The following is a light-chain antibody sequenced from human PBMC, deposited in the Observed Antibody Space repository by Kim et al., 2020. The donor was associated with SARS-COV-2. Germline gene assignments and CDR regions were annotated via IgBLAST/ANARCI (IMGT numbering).Light chain of an antibody. V-gene: IGKV3-11*01. Sequence: LSLSPGERATLSCRASQSVSTYVALYQYKPGQAPRLLIYDASRRATGIPDRFSGSGFGTDFTLTISSLQPEDFAIYYCQQRNNWATFGQGTKLEI. CDR1: QSVSTY. CDR2: DAS. J-gene: IGKJ2*01. CDR3: QQRNNWAT.